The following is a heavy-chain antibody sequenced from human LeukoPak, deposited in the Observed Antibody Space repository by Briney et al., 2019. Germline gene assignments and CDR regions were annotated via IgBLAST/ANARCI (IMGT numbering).Heavy chain of an antibody. D-gene: IGHD1-1*01. CDR3: ARGRASSSTWYSAYYYYFYMDV. CDR2: INHSGST. J-gene: IGHJ6*03. CDR1: GGSFSGYY. V-gene: IGHV4-34*01. Sequence: SETLSLTCAVYGGSFSGYYWSWIRQPPGKGLEWIGEINHSGSTNYNPSLKSRVTTSVDTSKNQFSLKLSSVTAADTAVYYCARGRASSSTWYSAYYYYFYMDVWGKGTTVTVSS.